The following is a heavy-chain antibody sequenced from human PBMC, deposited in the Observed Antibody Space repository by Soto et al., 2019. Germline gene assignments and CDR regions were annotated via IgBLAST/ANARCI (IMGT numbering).Heavy chain of an antibody. J-gene: IGHJ5*02. D-gene: IGHD1-26*01. CDR3: ARDMGGNWLDP. Sequence: QVHLVQSGAEVKKPGASVKLSCKASGYTFTSYYIHWVRQAAGQGLEWMGTINPSGGRATYAQKFQGRVTMTRDTSTSTVYLDLSSLRSEDTAVYYCARDMGGNWLDPWGQGTLVTVSS. V-gene: IGHV1-46*01. CDR2: INPSGGRA. CDR1: GYTFTSYY.